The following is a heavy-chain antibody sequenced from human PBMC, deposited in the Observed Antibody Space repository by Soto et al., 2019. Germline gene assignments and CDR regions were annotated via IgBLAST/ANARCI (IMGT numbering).Heavy chain of an antibody. CDR3: AKGRRSALTYYYFDY. V-gene: IGHV3-9*01. D-gene: IGHD2-15*01. CDR1: GFTFDDYA. CDR2: ISWNSGSI. Sequence: EVQLVESGGGLVQPGRSLRLSCAASGFTFDDYAMHWVRQAPGKGLEWVSGISWNSGSIGYADSVKGRFTISRDNAKNSLYLQMNSLRAEDTALYYCAKGRRSALTYYYFDYWGQGTLVTVSS. J-gene: IGHJ4*02.